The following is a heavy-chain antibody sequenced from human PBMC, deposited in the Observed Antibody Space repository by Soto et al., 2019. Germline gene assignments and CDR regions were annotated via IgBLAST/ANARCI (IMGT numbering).Heavy chain of an antibody. V-gene: IGHV1-46*01. CDR2: MNPGSDRT. CDR1: GYIFISYY. J-gene: IGHJ4*02. D-gene: IGHD3-10*01. Sequence: GASVKVSCKASGYIFISYYIHWVRQAPGQGLEWMGIMNPGSDRTGYAEKFQGRVTMTRDTSTNTAYMELSSLGSEDTAVYYCARKYEGKLDSRGLGTLVTVSS. CDR3: ARKYEGKLDS.